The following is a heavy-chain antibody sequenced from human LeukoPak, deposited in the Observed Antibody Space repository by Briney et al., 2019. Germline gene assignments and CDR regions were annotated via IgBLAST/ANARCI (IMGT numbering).Heavy chain of an antibody. D-gene: IGHD2-2*01. CDR2: ISSSGSTI. V-gene: IGHV3-48*03. J-gene: IGHJ6*03. Sequence: GGSLRLSCAASGFTFSSYEMNWVRQAPGKGLEWVSYISSSGSTIYYADSVKGRFTISRDNAKNSLYLQMNSLRAEVTAVYYCYWYQDYYYYMDVWGKGTTVTVSS. CDR3: YWYQDYYYYMDV. CDR1: GFTFSSYE.